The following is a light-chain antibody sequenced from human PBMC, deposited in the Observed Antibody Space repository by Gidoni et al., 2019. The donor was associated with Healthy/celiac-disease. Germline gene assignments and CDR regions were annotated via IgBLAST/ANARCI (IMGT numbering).Light chain of an antibody. CDR3: QQYYSTPRT. CDR1: QSVLYSSNNKNY. J-gene: IGKJ1*01. V-gene: IGKV4-1*01. Sequence: DIVMTPSPASLAVSLGERATINCKSSQSVLYSSNNKNYLAWYPQKPGQPPKLLIYWASTRESGVPDRFSGSGSGTDFTLTISSLQAEDVAVYYCQQYYSTPRTFGQGTKVEIK. CDR2: WAS.